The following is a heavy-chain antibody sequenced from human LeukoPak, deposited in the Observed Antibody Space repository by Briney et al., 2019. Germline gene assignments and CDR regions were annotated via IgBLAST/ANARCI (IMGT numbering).Heavy chain of an antibody. D-gene: IGHD5-18*01. V-gene: IGHV4-34*01. CDR1: GGSFSGYY. CDR2: INHSGST. J-gene: IGHJ4*02. Sequence: SETLSLTCAVSGGSFSGYYWSWIRQPPGKGLEWIGEINHSGSTNYNPSLKSRVTISVDTSKNQFSVKLSSVTAADTAVYYCARGDGYSYGYYFDYWGKGTLVTVSS. CDR3: ARGDGYSYGYYFDY.